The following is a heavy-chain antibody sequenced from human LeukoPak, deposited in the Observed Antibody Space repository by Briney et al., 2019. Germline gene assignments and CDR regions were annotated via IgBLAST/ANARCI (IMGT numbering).Heavy chain of an antibody. J-gene: IGHJ4*02. CDR2: IDADGSAI. CDR1: GFTFSSYS. Sequence: GGSLRLSCAASGFTFSSYSMHWVRQAPGKGLVWVSGIDADGSAIVYAGSVKGRSTISRDNAKNTVFLQMNSLKTEDTAVYYCARGGNDYGGRVPLYYFDYWGQGTLVTVSS. D-gene: IGHD4-23*01. V-gene: IGHV3-74*01. CDR3: ARGGNDYGGRVPLYYFDY.